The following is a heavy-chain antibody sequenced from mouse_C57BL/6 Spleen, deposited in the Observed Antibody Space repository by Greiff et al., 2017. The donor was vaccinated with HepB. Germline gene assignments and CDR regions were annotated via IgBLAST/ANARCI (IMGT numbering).Heavy chain of an antibody. J-gene: IGHJ3*01. CDR3: AIGDDYRFAY. CDR2: IYPRSGNT. Sequence: QVQLKESGAELARPGASVKLSCKASGYTFTSYGISWVKQRTGQGLEWIGEIYPRSGNTYYNEKFKGKATLTADKSSSTAYMELRSLTSEDSAVYFCAIGDDYRFAYWGQGTLVTVSA. CDR1: GYTFTSYG. V-gene: IGHV1-81*01. D-gene: IGHD2-4*01.